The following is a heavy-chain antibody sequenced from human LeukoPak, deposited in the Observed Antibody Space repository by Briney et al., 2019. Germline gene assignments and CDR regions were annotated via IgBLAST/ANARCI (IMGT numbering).Heavy chain of an antibody. V-gene: IGHV3-7*01. J-gene: IGHJ4*02. CDR1: GFTFSNAW. D-gene: IGHD6-6*01. CDR2: IKQDGSEK. Sequence: GGSLRLSCAASGFTFSNAWMSWVRQAPGKGLEWVANIKQDGSEKYYVDSVKGRFTISRDNAKNSLYLQMNSLRAEDTAVYYCAREAIAARNFDYWGQGTLVTVSS. CDR3: AREAIAARNFDY.